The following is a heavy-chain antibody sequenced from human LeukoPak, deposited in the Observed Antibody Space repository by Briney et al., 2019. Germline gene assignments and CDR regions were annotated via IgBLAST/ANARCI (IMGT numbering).Heavy chain of an antibody. CDR3: ARLPLYYYDTSGPFDY. V-gene: IGHV5-51*01. Sequence: GESLKISCKGSGYSFTSYWIGWVRQMPGKGLEWLGIIYPGDSDTRYSPSFQGQVTISADKSISTAYLQWSSLKASDTAVYYCARLPLYYYDTSGPFDYWGQGTLVTVSS. CDR1: GYSFTSYW. J-gene: IGHJ4*02. D-gene: IGHD3-22*01. CDR2: IYPGDSDT.